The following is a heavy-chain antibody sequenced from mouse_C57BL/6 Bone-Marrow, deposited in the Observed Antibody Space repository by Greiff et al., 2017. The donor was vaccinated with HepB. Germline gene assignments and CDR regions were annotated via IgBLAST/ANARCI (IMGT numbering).Heavy chain of an antibody. CDR1: GYTFTDYY. V-gene: IGHV1-19*01. CDR3: ARGALLRPYYFDY. D-gene: IGHD1-1*01. Sequence: EVQLQQSGPVLVKPGASVKMSCKASGYTFTDYYMNWVKQSHRKSLEWIGVINPYNGGTSYNQKFKGKATLTVDKSSSTAYMELNSLTSEDSAVYYCARGALLRPYYFDYWGQGTTLTVSS. J-gene: IGHJ2*01. CDR2: INPYNGGT.